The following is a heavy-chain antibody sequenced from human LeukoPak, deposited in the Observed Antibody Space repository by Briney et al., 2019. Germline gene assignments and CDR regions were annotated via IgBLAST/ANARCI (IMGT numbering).Heavy chain of an antibody. CDR3: ARDFCSGGSCYGALFAFDI. CDR2: INPNSGGT. D-gene: IGHD2-15*01. V-gene: IGHV1-2*04. J-gene: IGHJ3*02. CDR1: GYTFTGYY. Sequence: ASVKVSCKASGYTFTGYYMHWVRQAPGQGLEWMGWINPNSGGTNYAQKFQGWVTMTRDTSISTAYMELSRLRSDDTAVYYCARDFCSGGSCYGALFAFDIWGQGTTVTVSS.